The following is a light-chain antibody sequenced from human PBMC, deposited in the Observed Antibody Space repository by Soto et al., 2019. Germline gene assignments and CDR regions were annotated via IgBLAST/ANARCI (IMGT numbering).Light chain of an antibody. CDR3: QQYNNWPPLT. CDR2: GAS. Sequence: EIVMTQSPATLSVSPGERATLSCRASQSVSSNLAWYQQKPSQAPRLLIYGASTRVTGVPARFSGSGSGTEFTLTIRSLQSEDFAVYYCQQYNNWPPLTFGGGTKVEIK. V-gene: IGKV3-15*01. CDR1: QSVSSN. J-gene: IGKJ4*01.